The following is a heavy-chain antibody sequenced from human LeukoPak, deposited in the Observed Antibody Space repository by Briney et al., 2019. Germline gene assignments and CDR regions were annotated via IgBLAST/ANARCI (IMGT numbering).Heavy chain of an antibody. D-gene: IGHD2-2*01. CDR1: GYTFTGYY. V-gene: IGHV1-2*02. CDR3: ARVVVVPAAMMGNDYYYYMDV. J-gene: IGHJ6*03. Sequence: ASVKVSCKASGYTFTGYYMHWVRQAPGQGLEWMGWINPNSGGTNYAQKFQGRVTMTRDTSISTAYMGLSRLRSDDTAVYYCARVVVVPAAMMGNDYYYYMDVWGKGTTVTVSS. CDR2: INPNSGGT.